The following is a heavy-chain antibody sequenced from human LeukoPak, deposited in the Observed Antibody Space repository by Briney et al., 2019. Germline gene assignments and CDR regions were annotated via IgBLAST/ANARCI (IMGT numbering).Heavy chain of an antibody. CDR1: GFGFSNYW. V-gene: IGHV3-7*01. CDR3: ARDRGYSTSDY. J-gene: IGHJ4*02. CDR2: MNEDGSEK. Sequence: PGGSLRLSCAASGFGFSNYWMSWVRQAPGKGLEWVANMNEDGSEKNYVDSVKGRFTISRDNAQDSLYLQMNSLRAEDTAVYYCARDRGYSTSDYWGQGTLLTVSS. D-gene: IGHD4-11*01.